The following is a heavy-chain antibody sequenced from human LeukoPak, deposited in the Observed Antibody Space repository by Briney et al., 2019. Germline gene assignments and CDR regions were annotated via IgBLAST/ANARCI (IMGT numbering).Heavy chain of an antibody. J-gene: IGHJ4*02. CDR3: ARDLMGSFSDLLFDY. CDR2: ISSSSSTI. CDR1: GFTFSSYS. V-gene: IGHV3-48*02. D-gene: IGHD2-8*01. Sequence: GSLRLSCAASGFTFSSYSMNWVRQAPGKGLEWVSYISSSSSTIYYADSVKGRFTISRGNAKNSLYLQMNSLRDEDTAVYYCARDLMGSFSDLLFDYWGQGTLVTVSS.